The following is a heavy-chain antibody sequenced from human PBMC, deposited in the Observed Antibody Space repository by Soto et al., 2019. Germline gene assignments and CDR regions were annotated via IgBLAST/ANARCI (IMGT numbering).Heavy chain of an antibody. V-gene: IGHV3-7*01. CDR2: IKWEASEK. J-gene: IGHJ4*01. CDR1: GFTFGHYW. D-gene: IGHD3-10*01. CDR3: ARASGHGSWASVNPYLDY. Sequence: GRSLSLSCAASGFTFGHYWMSWVRQAPGKGLEWLATIKWEASEKKYVDSVKGRFTMSRDHAKNSVYLQMDSLRAEDTAVYYCARASGHGSWASVNPYLDYWGHGTLVTVPS.